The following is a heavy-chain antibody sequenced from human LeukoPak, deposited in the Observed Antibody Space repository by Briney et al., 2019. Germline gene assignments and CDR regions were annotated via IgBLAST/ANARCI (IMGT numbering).Heavy chain of an antibody. CDR2: YI. CDR3: ARGQGETDYDILTGYYLFDY. D-gene: IGHD3-9*01. Sequence: YIHYADSVEGRFTISRDNAKNSLYLQMNSLRAEDTAVYYCARGQGETDYDILTGYYLFDYWGQGTLVTVSS. J-gene: IGHJ4*02. V-gene: IGHV3-21*01.